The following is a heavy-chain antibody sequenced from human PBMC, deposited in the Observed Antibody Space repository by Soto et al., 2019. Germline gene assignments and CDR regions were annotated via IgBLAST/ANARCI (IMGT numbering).Heavy chain of an antibody. CDR1: GGTFSSYA. Sequence: SVKVSCKASGGTFSSYAISWVRQAPGQGLEWMGWIIPIFGRANYAQKVQGRVTITADESTGTAYMELSSLRSEDTAVYYCARARGSSSSRGRFDPWGQGTLVTVSS. CDR2: IIPIFGRA. J-gene: IGHJ5*02. D-gene: IGHD6-6*01. CDR3: ARARGSSSSRGRFDP. V-gene: IGHV1-69*13.